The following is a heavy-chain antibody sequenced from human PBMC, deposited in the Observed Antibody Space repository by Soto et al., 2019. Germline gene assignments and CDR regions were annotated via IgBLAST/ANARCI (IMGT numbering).Heavy chain of an antibody. CDR2: ISGSGGST. CDR1: GFTFDNYG. CDR3: AKRKATGPVDAFDI. J-gene: IGHJ3*02. D-gene: IGHD1-26*01. V-gene: IGHV3-23*01. Sequence: PGXSLRLSCAASGFTFDNYGISWVFQAPGKGLEWVSAISGSGGSTYYADSVKGRFTISRENSKNTLYLQMNSLRAEDTAVYYCAKRKATGPVDAFDIWGQGTMVTVSS.